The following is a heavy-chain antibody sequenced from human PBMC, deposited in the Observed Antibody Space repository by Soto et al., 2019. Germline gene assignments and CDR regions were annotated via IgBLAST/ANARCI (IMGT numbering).Heavy chain of an antibody. CDR1: GFIFDDYA. CDR3: VKDIRFGYKGEGGWFDP. J-gene: IGHJ5*02. D-gene: IGHD3-10*01. Sequence: EVQVVESGGGLVQPGRSLRLSWAASGFIFDDYAMHWVRQAPGKGLEWVSGISWNSGSIGYADSVKGRFTISRDNAKNSLYLQMNSLRAEDTALYYCVKDIRFGYKGEGGWFDPWGQGTLGPVSS. CDR2: ISWNSGSI. V-gene: IGHV3-9*01.